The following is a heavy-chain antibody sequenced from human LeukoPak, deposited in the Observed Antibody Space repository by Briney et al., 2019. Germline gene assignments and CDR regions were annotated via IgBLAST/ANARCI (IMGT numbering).Heavy chain of an antibody. V-gene: IGHV4-4*07. CDR2: IYTSGST. J-gene: IGHJ3*02. CDR3: AILSRGGAFDI. Sequence: PSETLSLTCTVSGGSISSYYWSWVRQPAGKGLEWIGRIYTSGSTNYNPSLKSRVTMSVDTSKNQFSLKLSSATAADTAVYYCAILSRGGAFDIWGQGTMVTVSS. D-gene: IGHD3-10*01. CDR1: GGSISSYY.